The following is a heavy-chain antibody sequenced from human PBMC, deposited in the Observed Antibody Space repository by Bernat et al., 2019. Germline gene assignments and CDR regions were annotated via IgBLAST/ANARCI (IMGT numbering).Heavy chain of an antibody. V-gene: IGHV3-74*01. CDR3: ARGGGYSYDPVGH. D-gene: IGHD5-18*01. CDR2: INSDGSTT. CDR1: GFTFIDYW. J-gene: IGHJ4*02. Sequence: EVQLVESGGGLVQPGGSLRLSCATSGFTFIDYWMHWVRQAPGKGLVWVSRINSDGSTTSYADSVKGRFTISRDNAKNTLYLQMNSLRAEDTAVYYCARGGGYSYDPVGHWGQGTLVTVSS.